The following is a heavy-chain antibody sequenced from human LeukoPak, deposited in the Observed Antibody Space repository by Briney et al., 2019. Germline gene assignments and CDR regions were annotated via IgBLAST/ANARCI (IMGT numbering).Heavy chain of an antibody. V-gene: IGHV4-59*08. CDR2: IYYSGDT. CDR1: RGPISGYS. D-gene: IGHD6-19*01. J-gene: IGHJ5*02. Sequence: PSETLSLTCTVSRGPISGYSWSWIRQSPGGGLEWIGYIYYSGDTAYNPSLRSRVTLSVDTSKNQFSLKLSSVTAADTAVYYCARGLPQRYSSGWLNWFDPWGQGTLVTVSS. CDR3: ARGLPQRYSSGWLNWFDP.